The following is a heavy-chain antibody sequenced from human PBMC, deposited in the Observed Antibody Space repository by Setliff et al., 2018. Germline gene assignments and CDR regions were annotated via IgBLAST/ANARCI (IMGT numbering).Heavy chain of an antibody. D-gene: IGHD2-15*01. CDR3: ARATRIYCSGGSCYWEWTEYYYYYMDV. V-gene: IGHV4-31*03. CDR1: GGSISSGGYY. CDR2: IYYSGSTS. Sequence: PSETLSLTCTVSGGSISSGGYYWSWIRQHPGKGLEWIGYIYYSGSTSYYNPSLKSRVTMSVDTSKNQFSLKLSSVTAADTAVYYCARATRIYCSGGSCYWEWTEYYYYYMDVWGKGTTVTVSS. J-gene: IGHJ6*03.